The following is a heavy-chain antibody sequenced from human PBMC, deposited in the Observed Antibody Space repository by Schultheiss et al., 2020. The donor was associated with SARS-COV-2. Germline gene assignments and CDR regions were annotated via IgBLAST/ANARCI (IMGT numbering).Heavy chain of an antibody. CDR3: ARSDYYDSSGSPDY. CDR2: ISSSSSYI. Sequence: GESLKISCAASGFTFSSYSMNWVRQAPGKGLEWVSSISSSSSYIYYADSVKGRFTISRDNAKNSLYLQMNSLRAEDTAVYYCARSDYYDSSGSPDYWGQGTLVTVSS. V-gene: IGHV3-21*01. J-gene: IGHJ4*02. D-gene: IGHD3-22*01. CDR1: GFTFSSYS.